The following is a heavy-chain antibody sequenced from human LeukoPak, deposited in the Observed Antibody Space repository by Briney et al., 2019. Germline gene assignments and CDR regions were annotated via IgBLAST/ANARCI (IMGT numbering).Heavy chain of an antibody. V-gene: IGHV3-21*01. CDR1: GFTFSSYS. J-gene: IGHJ3*02. Sequence: PGGSLRLSCAASGFTFSSYSMNWVRQAPGKGLEWVSSISSSSSYIYYADSVKGRFTISRDNAKNSLYLQMNSLRAEDTAVYYCARPYYYDSSGYFDAFDIWGQGTMVTVS. D-gene: IGHD3-22*01. CDR3: ARPYYYDSSGYFDAFDI. CDR2: ISSSSSYI.